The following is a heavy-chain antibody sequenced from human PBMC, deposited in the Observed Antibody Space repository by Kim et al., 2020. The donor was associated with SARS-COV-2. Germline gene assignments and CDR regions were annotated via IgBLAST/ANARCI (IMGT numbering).Heavy chain of an antibody. CDR2: FDPEDGET. Sequence: ASVKVSCKVSGYTLTELSMHWVRQAPGKGLEWMGGFDPEDGETIYAQKFQGRVTMTEDTSTDPAYMELSSLRSEDTAVYYCATPPPGPGDYYYMDVWGKGTTVTVSS. V-gene: IGHV1-24*01. CDR1: GYTLTELS. J-gene: IGHJ6*03. CDR3: ATPPPGPGDYYYMDV.